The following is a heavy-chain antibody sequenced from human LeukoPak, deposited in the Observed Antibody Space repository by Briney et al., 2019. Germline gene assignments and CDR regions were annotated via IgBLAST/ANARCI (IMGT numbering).Heavy chain of an antibody. CDR2: INPNSGGT. CDR3: ARQWGSGWYTNPADY. CDR1: GYTFTGYY. J-gene: IGHJ4*02. V-gene: IGHV1-2*02. Sequence: ASVKISCKASGYTFTGYYMHWVRQAPGQGLEWMGWINPNSGGTNYAQKLQGRVTMTTDTSTSTAYMELRSLRSDDTAVYYCARQWGSGWYTNPADYWGQGTLVTVSS. D-gene: IGHD6-19*01.